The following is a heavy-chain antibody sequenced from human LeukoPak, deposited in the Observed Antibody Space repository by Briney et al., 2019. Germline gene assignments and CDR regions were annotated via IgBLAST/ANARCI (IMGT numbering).Heavy chain of an antibody. CDR3: ARGGRDFDWVRGANYFDY. D-gene: IGHD3-9*01. Sequence: SETLSLTCAVYGGSFSGYYWSWIRQPPGKGLEWIGEINHSGSTNYNPSLKSRVTISVDTSKNQFSLKLSSVTAADTAVYYCARGGRDFDWVRGANYFDYWGQGTLVTVSS. CDR1: GGSFSGYY. V-gene: IGHV4-34*01. CDR2: INHSGST. J-gene: IGHJ4*02.